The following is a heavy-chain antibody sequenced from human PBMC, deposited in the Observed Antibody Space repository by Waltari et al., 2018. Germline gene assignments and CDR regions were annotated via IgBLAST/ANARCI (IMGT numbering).Heavy chain of an antibody. Sequence: EVQLVESGGGLVQPGGTLRLSCAASDFPFSSYWMAWGRQAPGKGLEGVSNIKRDESESFHVDSVKGRFTTSRDNATKSLYLQMSSLRAEDTAVYYCARDNRGALDYWGQGTQVTVSS. CDR1: DFPFSSYW. V-gene: IGHV3-7*04. J-gene: IGHJ4*02. CDR3: ARDNRGALDY. CDR2: IKRDESES.